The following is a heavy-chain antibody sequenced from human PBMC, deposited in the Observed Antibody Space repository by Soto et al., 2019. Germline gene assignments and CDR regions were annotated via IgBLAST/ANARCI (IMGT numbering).Heavy chain of an antibody. Sequence: QMTLKESGPTLVKPTQTLTLTCTFSGFSFSTSGVGVGWIRQPPGKALEWLALIYWNDDKRYSPSLKSRLTITKDTSKNQVVLTMTNMDPVDTATYYCVSGSFPNWFDPWGQGTLVTVSS. D-gene: IGHD3-10*01. CDR1: GFSFSTSGVG. CDR3: VSGSFPNWFDP. J-gene: IGHJ5*02. V-gene: IGHV2-5*01. CDR2: IYWNDDK.